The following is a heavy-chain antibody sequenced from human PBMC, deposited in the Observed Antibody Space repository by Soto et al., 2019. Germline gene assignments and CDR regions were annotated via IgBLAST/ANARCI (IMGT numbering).Heavy chain of an antibody. CDR1: GYTLTGPY. CDR2: GNPNRGGP. V-gene: IGHV1-2*02. Sequence: GASVKVSCKASGYTLTGPYMHWGRQAPGQGRERMGWGNPNRGGPNYAQRFQGGLSNTRDTSISTAYMELSRLRSDDTAVYYCARGLLSIAAAGNLFVDYYGMDVWGQGTTVTVSS. D-gene: IGHD6-13*01. J-gene: IGHJ6*02. CDR3: ARGLLSIAAAGNLFVDYYGMDV.